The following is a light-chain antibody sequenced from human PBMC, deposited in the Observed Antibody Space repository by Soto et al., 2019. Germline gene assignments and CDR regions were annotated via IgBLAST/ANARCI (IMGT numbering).Light chain of an antibody. V-gene: IGKV3-20*01. J-gene: IGKJ3*01. Sequence: EFVLAHSPGVLSLSPGTRATRSGRASQSVDRAFFAWYQQKSGQAPRLLIYGASNRVTGIPGRFSGSGSGTDFTLTISRLEPEDFAVYYCQQYGDSHFTFGPGTKVDI. CDR3: QQYGDSHFT. CDR2: GAS. CDR1: QSVDRAF.